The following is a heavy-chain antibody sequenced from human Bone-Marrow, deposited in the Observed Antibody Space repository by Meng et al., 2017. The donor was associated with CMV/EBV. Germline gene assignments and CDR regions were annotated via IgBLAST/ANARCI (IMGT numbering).Heavy chain of an antibody. V-gene: IGHV3-15*01. CDR3: TTGPAYCSGGSCYSFWFDP. CDR1: NAW. J-gene: IGHJ5*02. Sequence: NAWRGWVRQGPRKGLEWVCRNKSKTDCGTTDYAATVKGRFTISRDDSKNTLYLQMNSLKTEDTAVYYCTTGPAYCSGGSCYSFWFDPWGQGTLVTVSS. CDR2: NKSKTDCGTT. D-gene: IGHD2-15*01.